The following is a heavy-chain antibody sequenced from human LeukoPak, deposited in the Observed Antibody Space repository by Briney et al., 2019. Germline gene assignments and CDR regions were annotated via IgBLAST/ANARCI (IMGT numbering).Heavy chain of an antibody. CDR1: GYTFTSYD. Sequence: ASVKVSCKASGYTFTSYDINWVRQATGQGLEWMGWMNPNSGNTGYAQKFQGGVTMTRNTSISTAYMELSSLRSEDTAVYYCARVWSSGWYVNYYYGIDVWGQGTTVTVSS. V-gene: IGHV1-8*01. CDR2: MNPNSGNT. J-gene: IGHJ6*02. CDR3: ARVWSSGWYVNYYYGIDV. D-gene: IGHD6-19*01.